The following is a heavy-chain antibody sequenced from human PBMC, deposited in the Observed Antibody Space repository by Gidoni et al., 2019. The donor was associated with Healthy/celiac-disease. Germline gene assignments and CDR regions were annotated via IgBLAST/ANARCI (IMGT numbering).Heavy chain of an antibody. CDR3: AKDRATYYYDSSGYYYVGGFDY. Sequence: EVQLLESGGGLVQPGGSLRLSCAASGFTFSSYAMRWVRQAPGKGLEWVSAISGSGGSTYYADSVKGRFTISRDNSKNTLYLQMNSLRAEDTAVYYCAKDRATYYYDSSGYYYVGGFDYWGQGTLVTVSS. CDR2: ISGSGGST. V-gene: IGHV3-23*01. D-gene: IGHD3-22*01. J-gene: IGHJ4*02. CDR1: GFTFSSYA.